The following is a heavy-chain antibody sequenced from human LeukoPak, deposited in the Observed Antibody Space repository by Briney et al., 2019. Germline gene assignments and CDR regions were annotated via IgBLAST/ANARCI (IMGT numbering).Heavy chain of an antibody. CDR1: GFTFSSYW. D-gene: IGHD2-21*02. CDR2: IKEDGSEK. J-gene: IGHJ4*02. Sequence: GGSLRLSCAASGFTFSSYWMSWVRQAPGTGLEWVANIKEDGSEKYYVDSVKGRFTISRDNAKNSLYLQMNSLRAEDTAVYYCARRYCGGDCHSPYFDYWGQGTLVTVSS. V-gene: IGHV3-7*01. CDR3: ARRYCGGDCHSPYFDY.